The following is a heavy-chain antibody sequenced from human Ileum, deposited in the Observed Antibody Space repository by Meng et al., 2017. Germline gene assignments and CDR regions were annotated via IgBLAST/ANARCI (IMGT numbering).Heavy chain of an antibody. V-gene: IGHV4-4*02. CDR2: IFHTGNT. J-gene: IGHJ1*01. D-gene: IGHD2-15*01. CDR3: VNYCSGGKCSPNEKTQH. Sequence: QMQLQESGPGLVKPSGTLSLTCGVSGGSFSSGNWWGWVRQPPGKGLEWIGEIFHTGNTNYNPSLQSRVSFSIDKSKNQFSLKVISVTAADTAVYYCVNYCSGGKCSPNEKTQHWGQGTLVTVSS. CDR1: GGSFSSGNW.